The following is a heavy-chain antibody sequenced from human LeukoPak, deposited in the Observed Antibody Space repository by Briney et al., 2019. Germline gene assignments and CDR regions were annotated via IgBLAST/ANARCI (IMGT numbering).Heavy chain of an antibody. V-gene: IGHV4-61*02. CDR3: ARGREYNYDGAFDI. CDR2: IYTSGST. D-gene: IGHD5-18*01. Sequence: SETLSLTCTVSGGSISSGSYYWSWIRQPAGKGLEWIGRIYTSGSTNYNPSLKSRVTISVDTSKNQFSLKLSSVTAADTAAYYCARGREYNYDGAFDIWGQGTMVTVSS. J-gene: IGHJ3*02. CDR1: GGSISSGSYY.